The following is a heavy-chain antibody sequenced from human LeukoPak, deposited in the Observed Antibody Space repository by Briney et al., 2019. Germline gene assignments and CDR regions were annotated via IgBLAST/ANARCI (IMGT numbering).Heavy chain of an antibody. CDR1: GYIFTSYW. V-gene: IGHV5-51*01. CDR3: ARPFRGYYYDSSGYYY. D-gene: IGHD3-22*01. J-gene: IGHJ4*02. Sequence: GEALQISCEGSGYIFTSYWIGWGRQLPGKGLEWMGIIYPGDSDTRYSPSFQGQVTISADKSISTAYLQWSSLKASDTAMYYCARPFRGYYYDSSGYYYRGQGTLVTVSS. CDR2: IYPGDSDT.